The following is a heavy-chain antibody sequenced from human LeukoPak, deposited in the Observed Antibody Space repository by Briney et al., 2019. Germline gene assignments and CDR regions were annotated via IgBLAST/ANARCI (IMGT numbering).Heavy chain of an antibody. J-gene: IGHJ4*02. CDR2: INPNSGGT. V-gene: IGHV1-2*02. CDR1: GYTFTGYY. CDR3: ITMVRGVIFSIY. Sequence: GASVKVSCKASGYTFTGYYMHWLRQAPGQGLEWMGWINPNSGGTNYAQKFQGRVTVTRDTSISTAYMELSRLRSDDTAVYYCITMVRGVIFSIYWGQGTLVTVSS. D-gene: IGHD3-10*01.